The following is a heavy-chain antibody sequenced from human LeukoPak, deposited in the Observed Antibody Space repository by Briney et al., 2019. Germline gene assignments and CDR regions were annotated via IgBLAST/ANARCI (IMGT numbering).Heavy chain of an antibody. J-gene: IGHJ6*02. CDR3: ARCPPLRNYYYGMAV. Sequence: SETLSLTCTVSGGSISSYYWSWIRQPPGKGLEWIGYIYYSGSTNYNPSLKSRVTISVDTSKNPFSLKLSSVTAADTAVYYCARCPPLRNYYYGMAVWGQGTTVTVSS. CDR1: GGSISSYY. CDR2: IYYSGST. D-gene: IGHD3-16*01. V-gene: IGHV4-59*08.